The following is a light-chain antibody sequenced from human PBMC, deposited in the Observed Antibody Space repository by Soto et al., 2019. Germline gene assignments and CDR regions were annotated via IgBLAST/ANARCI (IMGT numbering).Light chain of an antibody. J-gene: IGKJ4*01. CDR1: QSVGSN. V-gene: IGKV3-15*01. CDR3: QQLDSYPLT. CDR2: GAS. Sequence: ESVLTQSPATLSLSPGERATLSCRASQSVGSNLAWYQHKPGQAPRLLVYGASTRATGIPVRFSGSGSGTEFTLTISSLQSEDFAVYYCQQLDSYPLTFGGGTKVDIK.